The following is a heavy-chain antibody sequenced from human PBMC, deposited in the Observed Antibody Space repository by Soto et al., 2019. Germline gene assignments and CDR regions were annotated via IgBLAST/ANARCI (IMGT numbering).Heavy chain of an antibody. D-gene: IGHD5-12*01. Sequence: QLQLQESGSGLVKPSQTLSLTCAVSGGSISSGGYSWSWIRQPPGKGLEWIGYIYHSGSTYYNPYLQSRVTISVDKSKNQFSLKLGSVTAADTAVYYCAAGGGLPRYYWGQGTLVTVSS. J-gene: IGHJ4*02. CDR2: IYHSGST. V-gene: IGHV4-30-2*01. CDR1: GGSISSGGYS. CDR3: AAGGGLPRYY.